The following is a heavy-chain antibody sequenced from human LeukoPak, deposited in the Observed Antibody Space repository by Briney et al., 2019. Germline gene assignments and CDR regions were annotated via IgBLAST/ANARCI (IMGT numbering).Heavy chain of an antibody. Sequence: GASVKVSCKASGYTFTDYYLHWVRQAPGHGLEWMGWINPKTGVTKYAQNFQGRVTMTRDTSISTAYMEVSRLRSDGTAVFYCARDLAMYSPDLDYWGQGTLVTVSS. D-gene: IGHD1-26*01. J-gene: IGHJ4*02. CDR2: INPKTGVT. CDR1: GYTFTDYY. V-gene: IGHV1-2*02. CDR3: ARDLAMYSPDLDY.